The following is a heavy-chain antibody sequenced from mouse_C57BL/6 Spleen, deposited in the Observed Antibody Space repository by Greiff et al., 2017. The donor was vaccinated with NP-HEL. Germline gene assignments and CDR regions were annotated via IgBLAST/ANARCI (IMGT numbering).Heavy chain of an antibody. Sequence: VQLKESGAELVRPGASVTLSCTASGFNIKDDYMHWVKQRPEQGLEWIGWIDPENGDTEYASKFQGKATITADTSSNTAYLQLSSLTSEDTAVYYCTTGSNYAMDYWGKGTSVTVSS. D-gene: IGHD5-1*01. J-gene: IGHJ4*01. CDR2: IDPENGDT. CDR1: GFNIKDDY. V-gene: IGHV14-4*01. CDR3: TTGSNYAMDY.